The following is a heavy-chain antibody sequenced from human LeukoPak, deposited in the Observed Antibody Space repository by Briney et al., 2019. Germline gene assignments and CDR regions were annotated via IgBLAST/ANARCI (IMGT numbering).Heavy chain of an antibody. CDR3: ARGSIAVAGVFDY. Sequence: ASVKVSCKASGYTFSGNYIQWVRQAPGQGLEWMGWINPNSGGTNYAQKFQGRVTMTRDTSISTAYMELSRLRSDDTAVYYCARGSIAVAGVFDYWGQGTLVTVSS. V-gene: IGHV1-2*02. J-gene: IGHJ4*02. CDR1: GYTFSGNY. D-gene: IGHD6-19*01. CDR2: INPNSGGT.